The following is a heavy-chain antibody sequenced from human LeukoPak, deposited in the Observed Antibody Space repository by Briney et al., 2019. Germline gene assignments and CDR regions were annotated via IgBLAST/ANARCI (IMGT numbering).Heavy chain of an antibody. CDR3: ARVYYYGSGSLHTPYYFDY. Sequence: SETLSLTCSVSGGSISGYYWSWIRQPPGKRLEWIGYIYYSGYNRYNPSLKGRVTISLDTSKNQFSLKLTSVTAADTAVYYCARVYYYGSGSLHTPYYFDYWGQGTLVTVSS. CDR1: GGSISGYY. V-gene: IGHV4-59*12. J-gene: IGHJ4*02. CDR2: IYYSGYN. D-gene: IGHD3-10*01.